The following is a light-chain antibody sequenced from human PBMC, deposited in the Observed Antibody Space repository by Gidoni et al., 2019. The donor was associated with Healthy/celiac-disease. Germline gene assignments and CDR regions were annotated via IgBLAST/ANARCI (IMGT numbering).Light chain of an antibody. CDR3: QQYGSSPRT. CDR1: QSVSSSY. Sequence: ETELTQSPGTLSLSPGERATLSCRASQSVSSSYLAWYQQKPGQAPRLLVYGASSRATGIPDRFSGSGSGTDFTLTISRLDPEDFAVYYCQQYGSSPRTFGQGTKLEIK. CDR2: GAS. V-gene: IGKV3-20*01. J-gene: IGKJ2*01.